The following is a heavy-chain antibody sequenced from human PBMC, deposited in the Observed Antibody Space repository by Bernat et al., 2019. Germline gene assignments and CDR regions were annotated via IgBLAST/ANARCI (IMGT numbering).Heavy chain of an antibody. CDR3: AREVRPTLGAGKWIYGMDV. Sequence: QVQLVQSGAEVKKPGASVKVSCKPSGYTFTSYGISWVRQAPGQGLEWMGWISAYNGNTNYAQKLQGRVTMTTDTSTSTAYMELRSLRSDDTAVYYCAREVRPTLGAGKWIYGMDVWGQGTTVTVSS. V-gene: IGHV1-18*01. CDR1: GYTFTSYG. J-gene: IGHJ6*02. CDR2: ISAYNGNT. D-gene: IGHD6-19*01.